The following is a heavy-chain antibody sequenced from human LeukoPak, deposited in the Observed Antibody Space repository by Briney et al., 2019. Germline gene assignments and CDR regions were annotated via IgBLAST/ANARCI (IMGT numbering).Heavy chain of an antibody. CDR2: INHSGST. J-gene: IGHJ4*02. D-gene: IGHD2-21*02. Sequence: PSETLSLTCAVYGGSFSGYYWSWIRQPPGKGLEWLGEINHSGSTNYNPSLKSRVTISVDTSKNQFSLKLSSVTAADTAVYYCARGPPYIVVVTGIGFFDSWGQGTLVTVSS. V-gene: IGHV4-34*01. CDR3: ARGPPYIVVVTGIGFFDS. CDR1: GGSFSGYY.